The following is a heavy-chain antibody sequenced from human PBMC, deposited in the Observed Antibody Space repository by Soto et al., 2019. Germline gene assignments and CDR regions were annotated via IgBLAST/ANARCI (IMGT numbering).Heavy chain of an antibody. CDR1: GSRFSNYV. D-gene: IGHD2-2*02. J-gene: IGHJ4*02. V-gene: IGHV1-69*06. CDR2: IIPIFNST. Sequence: QGQLVQSGAEVKTPGSSLKVSCKVSGSRFSNYVISWVRQAPGHGLEWLGRIIPIFNSTKYAQSFQVRVTITADKSTSTASLELSSLRSDDTAVYYCAREGRGKKAGYNGLVSLGYWGQGTLVTVSS. CDR3: AREGRGKKAGYNGLVSLGY.